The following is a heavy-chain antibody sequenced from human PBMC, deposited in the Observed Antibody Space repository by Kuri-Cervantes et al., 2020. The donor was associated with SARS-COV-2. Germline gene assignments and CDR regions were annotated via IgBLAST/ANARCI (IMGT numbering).Heavy chain of an antibody. CDR3: AKDSGMIRGVINWVFYYGMDV. CDR2: INSDGSNT. Sequence: LSLTCAASGFTFSSYWMHWVRQAPGKGLVWVSRINSDGSNTSYADSVKGRFTISRDNSRNTLSLQVSSLRPEDTAVYYCAKDSGMIRGVINWVFYYGMDVWGQGTTVTVSS. D-gene: IGHD3-10*01. V-gene: IGHV3-74*01. J-gene: IGHJ6*02. CDR1: GFTFSSYW.